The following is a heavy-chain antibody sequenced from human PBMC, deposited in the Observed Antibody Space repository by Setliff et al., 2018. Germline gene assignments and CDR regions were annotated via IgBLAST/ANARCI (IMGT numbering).Heavy chain of an antibody. V-gene: IGHV4-39*07. CDR3: ARDLVGYCSGGSCYDWDY. CDR2: IYHSGST. J-gene: IGHJ4*02. D-gene: IGHD2-15*01. CDR1: GGSISSNTYY. Sequence: SETLSLTCTVSGGSISSNTYYWGWIRQPPGKGLEWIGSIYHSGSTYYNPSLKSRVTISVDTSKNQFSLKLSSVTAADTAVYYCARDLVGYCSGGSCYDWDYWGQGTLVTVSS.